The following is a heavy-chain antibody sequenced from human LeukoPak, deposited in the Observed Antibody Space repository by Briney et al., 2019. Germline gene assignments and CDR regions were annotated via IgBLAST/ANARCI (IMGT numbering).Heavy chain of an antibody. D-gene: IGHD3-9*01. Sequence: SETLSLTCTVSGGSISSYYWSWIRQPPGEGLEWIGYIYYSGSTNYNPSLKSRVTISVDTSKNQFSLKLSSVTAADTAVYYCARGHYDILTGYYNLYAFDIWGQGTMVTVSS. CDR3: ARGHYDILTGYYNLYAFDI. CDR1: GGSISSYY. CDR2: IYYSGST. J-gene: IGHJ3*02. V-gene: IGHV4-59*01.